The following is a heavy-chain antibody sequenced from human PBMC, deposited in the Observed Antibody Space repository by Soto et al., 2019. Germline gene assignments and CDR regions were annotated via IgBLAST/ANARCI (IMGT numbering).Heavy chain of an antibody. CDR2: IIPLSATT. D-gene: IGHD2-2*01. Sequence: QVQLVQSGTEVKKPGSSVKVSCKASGGTLSNNAISWVRQAPGQGLEWMGGIIPLSATTNYAQKFQGRVTITADRATSTAYTEQTSLTSEDTAVYSWARGFDDSGIVVVPAANPCYYGMDVWGQGTTVTVSS. V-gene: IGHV1-69*06. J-gene: IGHJ6*02. CDR1: GGTLSNNA. CDR3: ARGFDDSGIVVVPAANPCYYGMDV.